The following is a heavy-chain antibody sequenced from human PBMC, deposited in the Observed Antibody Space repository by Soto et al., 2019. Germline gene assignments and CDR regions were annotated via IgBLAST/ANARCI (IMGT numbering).Heavy chain of an antibody. V-gene: IGHV1-2*02. CDR2: INPNSGGT. CDR1: GYSFTGYY. J-gene: IGHJ4*02. D-gene: IGHD2-21*02. CDR3: SRSGAYGVTTNY. Sequence: ASVKVSCKSSGYSFTGYYMHWVRQAPGQGLEWMGWINPNSGGTNYAQKFQGRVTRTRDTSISTAYMELSRLRSDDTAVYYCSRSGAYGVTTNYWGQGTLATVSA.